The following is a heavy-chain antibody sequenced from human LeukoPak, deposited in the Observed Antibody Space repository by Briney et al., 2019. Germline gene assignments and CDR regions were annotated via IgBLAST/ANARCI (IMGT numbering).Heavy chain of an antibody. D-gene: IGHD1-1*01. J-gene: IGHJ5*02. CDR1: GFTFSSYG. CDR3: AKDRGKTGTTLDP. V-gene: IGHV3-30*18. Sequence: GGSLRLSCAASGFTFSSYGMHWVRQAPGKGLEWVAVISYDGSNKYYADSVKGRFTISRDNSKNTLYLQMNSLRAEDTAVYYCAKDRGKTGTTLDPWGQGTLVTVSS. CDR2: ISYDGSNK.